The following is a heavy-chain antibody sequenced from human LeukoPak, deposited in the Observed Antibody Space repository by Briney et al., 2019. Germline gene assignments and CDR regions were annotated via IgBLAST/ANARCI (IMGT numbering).Heavy chain of an antibody. CDR2: INHSGST. CDR3: ARAKYYYDSSGYYS. Sequence: SETLSLACAVYGGSFSGYYWSWIRQPPGKGLEWIGEINHSGSTNYKPSLKSRVTISVDTSKNQISVKLSSVTAADTAVYYCARAKYYYDSSGYYSWGQGTLVTVSS. V-gene: IGHV4-34*01. CDR1: GGSFSGYY. D-gene: IGHD3-22*01. J-gene: IGHJ4*02.